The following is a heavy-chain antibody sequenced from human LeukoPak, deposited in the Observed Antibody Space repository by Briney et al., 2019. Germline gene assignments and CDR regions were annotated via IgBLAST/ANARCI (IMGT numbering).Heavy chain of an antibody. CDR2: IYHSGST. D-gene: IGHD3-9*01. CDR3: ARGGRYFDWFTFDP. V-gene: IGHV4-30-2*01. J-gene: IGHJ5*02. Sequence: PSETLSLTCAVSGGSISSGGYSWSWIRQPPGKGLEWIGYIYHSGSTYYNPSLKSRVTISVDRSKNQFSLKLSSVTAADTAVYCCARGGRYFDWFTFDPWGQGTLVTVSS. CDR1: GGSISSGGYS.